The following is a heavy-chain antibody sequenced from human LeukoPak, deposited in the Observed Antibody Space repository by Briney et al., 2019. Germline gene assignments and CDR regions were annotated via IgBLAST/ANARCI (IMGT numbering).Heavy chain of an antibody. J-gene: IGHJ5*02. CDR1: GGSISSYY. D-gene: IGHD3-10*01. V-gene: IGHV4-59*12. CDR3: ARRENAYYYGSGSYFRALPHPRWFDP. CDR2: IYYSGST. Sequence: PSETLSLTCTVSGGSISSYYWSWIRQPPGKGLEWIGYIYYSGSTNYNPSLKSRVTISVDTSKNQFSLKLSSVTAADTAVYYCARRENAYYYGSGSYFRALPHPRWFDPWGQGTLVTVSS.